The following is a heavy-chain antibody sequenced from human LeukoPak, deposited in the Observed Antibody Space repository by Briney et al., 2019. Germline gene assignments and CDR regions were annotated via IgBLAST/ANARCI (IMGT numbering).Heavy chain of an antibody. CDR3: AKVLSGSYMIFDAFEM. CDR1: GFTFSSCS. D-gene: IGHD1-26*01. V-gene: IGHV3-NL1*01. J-gene: IGHJ3*02. CDR2: IYSDNT. Sequence: GGSLRLSCAASGFTFSSCSMNWVRQAPGKGLEWVSFIYSDNTHYSDSVKGRFIISRDNSKNRLYLQMNSLRPEDTAVYYCAKVLSGSYMIFDAFEMWGQGTVVTVSP.